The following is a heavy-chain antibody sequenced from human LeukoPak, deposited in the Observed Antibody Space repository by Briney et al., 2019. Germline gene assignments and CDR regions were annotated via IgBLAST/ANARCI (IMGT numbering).Heavy chain of an antibody. Sequence: GGSPRLSCAASGFTFSSYSMNWVRQAPGKGLEWVSSISSSSSYIYYADSVKGRFTISRDNAKNSLCLQMDSLRAEDTAVYYCARDCSSTSCYATFDYWGQGTLVTVSS. CDR3: ARDCSSTSCYATFDY. J-gene: IGHJ4*02. CDR1: GFTFSSYS. V-gene: IGHV3-21*01. CDR2: ISSSSSYI. D-gene: IGHD2-2*01.